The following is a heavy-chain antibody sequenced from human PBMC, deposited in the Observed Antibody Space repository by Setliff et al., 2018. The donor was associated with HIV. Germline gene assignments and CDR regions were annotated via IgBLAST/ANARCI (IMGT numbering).Heavy chain of an antibody. Sequence: GASVKVSCKASGYTFSDYGVSWVRQAPGQGLEWMGWISSYNGNTHFAQKYQDRISMTTDTSANTVYMELRSLRYEDTAVYYCAREPPRRRGTVTGDYWGQGTLVTVSS. CDR3: AREPPRRRGTVTGDY. V-gene: IGHV1-18*01. J-gene: IGHJ4*02. D-gene: IGHD4-17*01. CDR1: GYTFSDYG. CDR2: ISSYNGNT.